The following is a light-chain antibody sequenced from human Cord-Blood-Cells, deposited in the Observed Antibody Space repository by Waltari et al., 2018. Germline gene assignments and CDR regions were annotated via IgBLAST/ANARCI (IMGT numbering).Light chain of an antibody. Sequence: SYVLTQPPPVSVAPGKTARITCGGNNIGSKSGHWYQQRTGQAPVLVIYYDSDRPSGIPERFSGSNSGNTATLTISRVEAGDEADYYCQVWDSSSDHPVFGGGTKLTVL. CDR2: YDS. CDR3: QVWDSSSDHPV. J-gene: IGLJ3*02. V-gene: IGLV3-21*04. CDR1: NIGSKS.